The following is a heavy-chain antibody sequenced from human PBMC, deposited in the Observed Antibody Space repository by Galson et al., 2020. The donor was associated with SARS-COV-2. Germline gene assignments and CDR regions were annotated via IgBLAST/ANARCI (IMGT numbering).Heavy chain of an antibody. Sequence: GGSLRLSCAASGFTFSSYWMSWVRQAPGKGLEWVANIKQDGSEKYYVDSVKGRFTISRDNAKNSLYLQMNSLRAEDTAVYYCARLLFWSGYYPKDYWCQGILVTVSS. V-gene: IGHV3-7*01. CDR3: ARLLFWSGYYPKDY. CDR1: GFTFSSYW. CDR2: IKQDGSEK. D-gene: IGHD3-3*01. J-gene: IGHJ4*02.